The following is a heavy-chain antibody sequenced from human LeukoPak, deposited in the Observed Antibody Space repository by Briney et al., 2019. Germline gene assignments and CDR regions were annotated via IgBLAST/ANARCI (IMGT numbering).Heavy chain of an antibody. CDR1: GGSFSGYY. CDR2: INHSGST. V-gene: IGHV4-34*01. CDR3: ASYSDPTRGAFDI. Sequence: SETLSLTCAVYGGSFSGYYWSWIRQPPGKGLDWIGEINHSGSTNYNPSLKSRVTISVDTSKNQFSLKLSSVTAADTAVYYCASYSDPTRGAFDIWGQGTMVTVSS. D-gene: IGHD3-10*01. J-gene: IGHJ3*02.